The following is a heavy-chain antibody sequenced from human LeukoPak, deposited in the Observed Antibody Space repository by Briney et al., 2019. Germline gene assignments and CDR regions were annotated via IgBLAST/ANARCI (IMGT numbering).Heavy chain of an antibody. V-gene: IGHV4-39*07. CDR3: ARDGGYDYVWGSYRSTEGYGYFDY. J-gene: IGHJ4*03. CDR1: GGSISSSSYY. Sequence: SETLSLTCTVSGGSISSSSYYWGWIRQPPGKGLEWIGSIYYSGSTYYNPSLKSRVTISVDKSKNQFSLKLSSVTAADTAVYYCARDGGYDYVWGSYRSTEGYGYFDYWGQGTMVTVSS. D-gene: IGHD3-16*02. CDR2: IYYSGST.